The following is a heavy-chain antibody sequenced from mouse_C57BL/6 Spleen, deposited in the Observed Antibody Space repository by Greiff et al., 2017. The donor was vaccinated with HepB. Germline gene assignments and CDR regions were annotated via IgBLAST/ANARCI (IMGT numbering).Heavy chain of an antibody. CDR3: AREEGYDYDGRY. V-gene: IGHV1-64*01. D-gene: IGHD2-4*01. CDR1: GYTFTSYW. Sequence: QVQLQQPGAELVKPGASVKLSCKASGYTFTSYWMHWVKQRPGQGLEWIGMIHPNSGSTNYNEKFKSKATLTVDKSSSTAYMQLSSLTSEDSAVYYCAREEGYDYDGRYWGQGTTLTVSS. CDR2: IHPNSGST. J-gene: IGHJ2*01.